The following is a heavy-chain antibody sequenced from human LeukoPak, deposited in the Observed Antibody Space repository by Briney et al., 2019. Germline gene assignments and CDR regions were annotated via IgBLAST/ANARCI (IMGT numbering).Heavy chain of an antibody. CDR1: GLRFSSFG. V-gene: IGHV3-30*02. CDR3: AKDRWTNGPAGGSSDF. CDR2: IRYDGSNI. Sequence: GSLRLSCAASGLRFSSFGMHWVRQAPGKGLEWVAFIRYDGSNIYYGDSVKGRFTISRDNSKNTLYLQMNSLRPEDTAVYYCAKDRWTNGPAGGSSDFWGQGTLVTVSS. D-gene: IGHD6-13*01. J-gene: IGHJ4*02.